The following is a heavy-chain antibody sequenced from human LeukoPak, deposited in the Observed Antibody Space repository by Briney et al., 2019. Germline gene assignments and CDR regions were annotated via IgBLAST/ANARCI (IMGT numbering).Heavy chain of an antibody. Sequence: GGSLRLSCAASGFTFSSYAMHWVRQAPGKGLEWVAVISSDGSNKYYADSVKGRFSISRDNSNNTLYLQMNSLRAEDTAVFYCARGFRDSSGGIRYSGMDVWGQGTTVTVSS. V-gene: IGHV3-30*04. CDR1: GFTFSSYA. J-gene: IGHJ6*02. D-gene: IGHD6-19*01. CDR2: ISSDGSNK. CDR3: ARGFRDSSGGIRYSGMDV.